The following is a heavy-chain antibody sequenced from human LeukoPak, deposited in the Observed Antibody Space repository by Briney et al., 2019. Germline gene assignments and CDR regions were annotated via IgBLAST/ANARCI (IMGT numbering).Heavy chain of an antibody. D-gene: IGHD4-17*01. CDR1: GFTFSSCA. CDR3: AKSYGDDLGYFDS. J-gene: IGHJ4*02. Sequence: GGSLRLSCAASGFTFSSCAMSWLRQAPGKGLEWVNGISDGGGTTNYADAVKGRFTISRDKSKNTLFLQMNSLRAEDTAVYYCAKSYGDDLGYFDSWGQGTLVTVSS. V-gene: IGHV3-23*01. CDR2: ISDGGGTT.